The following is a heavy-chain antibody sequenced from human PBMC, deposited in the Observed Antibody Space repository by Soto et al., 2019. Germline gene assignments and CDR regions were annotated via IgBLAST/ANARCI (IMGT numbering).Heavy chain of an antibody. CDR1: GASTSSNSYY. D-gene: IGHD3-22*01. Sequence: PSETLSLTCTVSGASTSSNSYYWSWIRQPPGKGLEWIGEINHSGSTNYNPSLKSRVTISVDTSKNQFSLKLSSVTAADTAVYYCATNYDSSGYFDYWGQGTLVTVSS. V-gene: IGHV4-39*07. CDR3: ATNYDSSGYFDY. J-gene: IGHJ4*02. CDR2: INHSGST.